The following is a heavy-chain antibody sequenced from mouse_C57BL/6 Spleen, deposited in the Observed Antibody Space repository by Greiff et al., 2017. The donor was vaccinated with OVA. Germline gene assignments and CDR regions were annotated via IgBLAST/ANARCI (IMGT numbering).Heavy chain of an antibody. V-gene: IGHV1-82*01. CDR2: IYPGDGDT. D-gene: IGHD2-4*01. CDR1: GYAFSSSW. Sequence: VQLVESGPELVKPGASVKISCKASGYAFSSSWMNWVKQRPGKGLEWIGRIYPGDGDTNYNGKFKGKATLTADKSSSTAYMQLSSLTSEDSAVYFCARSKYDYDGYYFDYWGQGTTLTVSS. CDR3: ARSKYDYDGYYFDY. J-gene: IGHJ2*01.